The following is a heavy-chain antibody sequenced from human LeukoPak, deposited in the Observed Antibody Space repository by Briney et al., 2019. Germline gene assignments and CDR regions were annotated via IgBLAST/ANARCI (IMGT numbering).Heavy chain of an antibody. CDR1: GFTFSSFT. CDR3: ARVGNGRSWDY. Sequence: GGSLRLSCAASGFTFSSFTMNWARQVPGKGLEWVSYISLGSSTMSYADSVKGRFTISRDNAKNSLYLQMNSLRDDDTAVYYCARVGNGRSWDYWGQGTLVSVSS. V-gene: IGHV3-48*02. CDR2: ISLGSSTM. J-gene: IGHJ4*02. D-gene: IGHD2-15*01.